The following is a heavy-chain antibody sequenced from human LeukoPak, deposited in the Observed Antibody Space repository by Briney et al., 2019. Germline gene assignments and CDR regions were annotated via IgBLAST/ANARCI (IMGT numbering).Heavy chain of an antibody. Sequence: SETLSLTCAVYGRSFSGYYWSWIRQPPGKGLEWIGEINHSGSTNYNPSLKSRVTISVDTSNNQFSLKVSSVTAADTAVYYCARQAAQTYDYWGQGTLVTVSS. J-gene: IGHJ4*02. V-gene: IGHV4-34*01. CDR2: INHSGST. CDR3: ARQAAQTYDY. CDR1: GRSFSGYY.